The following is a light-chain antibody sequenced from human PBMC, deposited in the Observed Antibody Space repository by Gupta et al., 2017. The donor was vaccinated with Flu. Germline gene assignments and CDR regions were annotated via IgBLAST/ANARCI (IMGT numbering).Light chain of an antibody. CDR2: RDD. CDR1: NSNIGNNY. CDR3: AVWDDRGNGQV. J-gene: IGLJ3*02. V-gene: IGLV1-47*01. Sequence: QSVLTQPPSASGTPGQRVTVSCSGSNSNIGNNYVSWYQQHPGAAPKLLIYRDDKWPSGVPDRFSGSKSGTSAALAISGLRSEDEADYYCAVWDDRGNGQVFGGGTKLTVL.